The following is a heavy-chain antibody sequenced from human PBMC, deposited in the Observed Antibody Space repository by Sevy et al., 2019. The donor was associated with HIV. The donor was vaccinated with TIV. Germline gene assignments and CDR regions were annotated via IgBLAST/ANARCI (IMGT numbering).Heavy chain of an antibody. D-gene: IGHD6-6*01. CDR2: IWYDGSNK. J-gene: IGHJ6*02. V-gene: IGHV3-33*01. Sequence: GGSLRLSCAASGFTFSSYGMHWVRQAPGKGLEWVAVIWYDGSNKYYADSVKGRFTISRDNSKNTLYLQMNSLIAEDTAVYYCARGGVAARPPYYYYYGMDVWGQGTTVTVSS. CDR1: GFTFSSYG. CDR3: ARGGVAARPPYYYYYGMDV.